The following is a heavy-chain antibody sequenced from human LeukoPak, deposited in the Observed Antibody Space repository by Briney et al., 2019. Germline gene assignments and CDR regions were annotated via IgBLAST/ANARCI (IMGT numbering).Heavy chain of an antibody. CDR2: INWDSTST. CDR3: ARDGFLGPVTAYLDY. CDR1: GFIFDHFG. D-gene: IGHD2-21*02. Sequence: GGSLRLSCATSGFIFDHFGMNWVRQVPGKGLEWVSGINWDSTSTNYVDSVKGRFTISRDNARNTLYLQMNSLRAEDTAVYYCARDGFLGPVTAYLDYWGQGTPVTVSS. J-gene: IGHJ4*02. V-gene: IGHV3-20*04.